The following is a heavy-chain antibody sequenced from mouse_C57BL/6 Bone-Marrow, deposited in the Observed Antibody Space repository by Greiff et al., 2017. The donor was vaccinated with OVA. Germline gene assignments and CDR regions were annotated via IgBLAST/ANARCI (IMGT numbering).Heavy chain of an antibody. CDR2: ISDGGSYT. J-gene: IGHJ3*01. CDR3: ASFPQLGRWFAY. CDR1: GFTFSSYA. D-gene: IGHD4-1*02. V-gene: IGHV5-4*03. Sequence: DVMLVESGGGLVKPGGSLKLSCAASGFTFSSYAMSWVRQTPEKRLEWVATISDGGSYTYYPDNVKGRFTISRDNAKNNLYLQMSHLKSEDTAMYYCASFPQLGRWFAYWGQGTLVTVSA.